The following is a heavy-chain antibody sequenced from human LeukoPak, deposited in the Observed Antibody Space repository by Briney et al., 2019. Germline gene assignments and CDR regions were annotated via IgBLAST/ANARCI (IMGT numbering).Heavy chain of an antibody. J-gene: IGHJ5*02. V-gene: IGHV1-18*01. Sequence: GASVKVSCKASGYTFTSYGISWVRQAPGQGLEWMGWISAYNGNTNYAQKLQGRVTMTTDTSTSTAYMELRSLRSDDTAVYYCARDGVVPAAMGWFDPWGQGTLVTVSS. D-gene: IGHD2-2*01. CDR3: ARDGVVPAAMGWFDP. CDR2: ISAYNGNT. CDR1: GYTFTSYG.